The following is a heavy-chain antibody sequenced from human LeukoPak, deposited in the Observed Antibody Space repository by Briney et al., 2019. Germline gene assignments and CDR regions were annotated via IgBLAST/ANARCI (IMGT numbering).Heavy chain of an antibody. D-gene: IGHD1-26*01. CDR3: AKDPYSASYYDY. Sequence: GSLRLSCAASGFTFSSYAVSWVRQAPGKGLEGVSAISGSGGSTYYAASVKGRFTISRDNSKNTLYLQMNSLRAEDTAVYYCAKDPYSASYYDYWGQGTLVTVSS. CDR2: ISGSGGST. J-gene: IGHJ4*02. V-gene: IGHV3-23*01. CDR1: GFTFSSYA.